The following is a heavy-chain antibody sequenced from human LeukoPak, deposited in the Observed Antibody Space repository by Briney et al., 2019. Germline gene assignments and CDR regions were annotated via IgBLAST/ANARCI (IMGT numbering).Heavy chain of an antibody. V-gene: IGHV4-34*01. D-gene: IGHD5-24*01. CDR1: GGSFSGYY. CDR3: ARSVEMATTRSGLYYFDY. Sequence: SETLSLTCAVYGGSFSGYYWSLIRQPPGKGLEWIGEINHSGSTNYNPSLKSRVTISVDTSKNQFSLKLSSVTAADTAVYYCARSVEMATTRSGLYYFDYWGQGTLVTVSS. J-gene: IGHJ4*02. CDR2: INHSGST.